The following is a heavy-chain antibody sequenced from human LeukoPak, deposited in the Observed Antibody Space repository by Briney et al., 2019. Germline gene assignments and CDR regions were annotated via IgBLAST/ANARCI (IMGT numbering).Heavy chain of an antibody. CDR1: GFTFSDYY. V-gene: IGHV3-11*01. Sequence: PGGSLRLSCAASGFTFSDYYMTWIRQAPGKGLEWLSYITSTGSTVYYADSVEGRFTVSRDNTKNSLSLQMTSLSAEDTAVYYCARVLSSGYSPFDYWGQGILVSVSS. CDR2: ITSTGSTV. D-gene: IGHD3-22*01. CDR3: ARVLSSGYSPFDY. J-gene: IGHJ4*02.